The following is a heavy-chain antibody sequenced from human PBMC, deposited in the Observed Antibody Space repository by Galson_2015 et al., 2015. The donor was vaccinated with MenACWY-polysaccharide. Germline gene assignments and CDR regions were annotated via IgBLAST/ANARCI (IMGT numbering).Heavy chain of an antibody. CDR3: AKTRRRVVVTATNWYFDL. J-gene: IGHJ2*01. CDR1: AFTFSSYA. CDR2: ISGSGGST. V-gene: IGHV3-23*01. D-gene: IGHD2-21*02. Sequence: SLRLSCAASAFTFSSYAMTWVRQAPGKGLEWVSGISGSGGSTYYADSVKGRFTISRDNSKNTLYLQMNSLRAEDTAVYYCAKTRRRVVVTATNWYFDLWGRGTLVTVSS.